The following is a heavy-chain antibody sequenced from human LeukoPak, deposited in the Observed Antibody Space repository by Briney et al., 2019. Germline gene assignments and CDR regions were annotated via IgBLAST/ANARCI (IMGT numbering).Heavy chain of an antibody. CDR2: INHSGST. Sequence: SETLSLTCGVYGGSFSGYYWSWIRQPPGKGLEWIGEINHSGSTNYNPSLKSRVTISVDTSKNQFSLKLSSVTAADTAVYYCARGTGVVAGSYYCYGMDVWGQGTTVTVSS. V-gene: IGHV4-34*01. D-gene: IGHD6-19*01. CDR3: ARGTGVVAGSYYCYGMDV. J-gene: IGHJ6*02. CDR1: GGSFSGYY.